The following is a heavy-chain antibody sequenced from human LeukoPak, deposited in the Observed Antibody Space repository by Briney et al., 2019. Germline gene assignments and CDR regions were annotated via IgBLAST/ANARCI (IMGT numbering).Heavy chain of an antibody. CDR3: ARRVLWSGEYMTVPGYYHYGMDV. Sequence: GGSLRLSCAASGFTFSSYSMNWVRQAPGKGLEWVSSISSSSSYIYYADSVKGRFTISRDNAKNSLYLQMNSLRAEDTAVYYCARRVLWSGEYMTVPGYYHYGMDVCGQGTTVTVAS. D-gene: IGHD3-10*01. J-gene: IGHJ6*02. V-gene: IGHV3-21*01. CDR1: GFTFSSYS. CDR2: ISSSSSYI.